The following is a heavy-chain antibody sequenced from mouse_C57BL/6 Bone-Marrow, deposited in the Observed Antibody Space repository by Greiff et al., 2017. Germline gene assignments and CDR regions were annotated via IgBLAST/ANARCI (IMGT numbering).Heavy chain of an antibody. Sequence: LQQSGAELVRPGTSVKVSCKASGYAFTNYLIEWVKQRPGQGLEWIGVINPGSGGTNYNEKFKGKATLTADKSSSTAYMQLSSLTSEDSAVYFCARSSGYLDYWGQGTTLTVSS. D-gene: IGHD1-3*01. CDR1: GYAFTNYL. V-gene: IGHV1-54*01. J-gene: IGHJ2*01. CDR3: ARSSGYLDY. CDR2: INPGSGGT.